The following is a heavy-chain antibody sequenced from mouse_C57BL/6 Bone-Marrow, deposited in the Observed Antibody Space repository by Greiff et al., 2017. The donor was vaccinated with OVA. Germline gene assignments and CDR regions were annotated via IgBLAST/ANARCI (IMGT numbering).Heavy chain of an antibody. Sequence: EVNLVESGGGLVKPGGSLKLSCAASGFTFSDYGMHWVRQAPEKGLEWVAYISSGSSTIYYADTVKGRFTISRDNAKITLYLQMTSQRSEDTAVCYWAGPNGYSWFAYWGQGTMVTVSA. J-gene: IGHJ3*01. D-gene: IGHD2-2*01. CDR1: GFTFSDYG. V-gene: IGHV5-17*01. CDR3: AGPNGYSWFAY. CDR2: ISSGSSTI.